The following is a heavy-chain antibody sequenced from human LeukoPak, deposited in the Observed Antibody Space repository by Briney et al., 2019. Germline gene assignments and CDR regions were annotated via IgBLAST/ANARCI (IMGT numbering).Heavy chain of an antibody. J-gene: IGHJ3*02. V-gene: IGHV4-61*01. D-gene: IGHD3-16*01. Sequence: SETLSLTCPVSGGSISSSSYYWSWIRQPPGKGLEWIEYIYYSGSTNYNPSLKSRVTISVDTSKNQFSLKLSSVTAADTAVYYCARDGGARTPRAFDIWGQGTMVTVSS. CDR1: GGSISSSSYY. CDR3: ARDGGARTPRAFDI. CDR2: IYYSGST.